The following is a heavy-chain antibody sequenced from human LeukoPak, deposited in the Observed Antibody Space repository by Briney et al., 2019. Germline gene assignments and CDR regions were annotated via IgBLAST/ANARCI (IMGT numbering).Heavy chain of an antibody. Sequence: SGGSLRLSCAASGFTFSSYWMNWARQAPGKGLQWVSSISGGDVTTSYADSVKGRFIISRDNSKNTLYLDMDSLRAEDTAIYYCAKPSGRVRGWYFDLWGRGTVVTVSS. V-gene: IGHV3-23*01. J-gene: IGHJ2*01. D-gene: IGHD3-10*02. CDR1: GFTFSSYW. CDR2: ISGGDVTT. CDR3: AKPSGRVRGWYFDL.